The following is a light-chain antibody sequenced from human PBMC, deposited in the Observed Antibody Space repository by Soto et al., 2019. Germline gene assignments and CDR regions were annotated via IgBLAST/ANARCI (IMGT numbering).Light chain of an antibody. Sequence: ETVLTQSPGTLSLSPGERATLSCRASQTIRSNYLAWYRQTPGQAPRLLIYGASNRATGIAYRFSGSGSGTDFTLIISRLEPEDFALYYCQQYGSSPRTFGQGTKVEIK. J-gene: IGKJ1*01. CDR3: QQYGSSPRT. CDR2: GAS. V-gene: IGKV3-20*01. CDR1: QTIRSNY.